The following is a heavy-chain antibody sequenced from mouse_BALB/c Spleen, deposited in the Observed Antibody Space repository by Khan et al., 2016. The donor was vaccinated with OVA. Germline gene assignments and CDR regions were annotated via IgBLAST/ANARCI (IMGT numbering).Heavy chain of an antibody. Sequence: EVELVESGGGFVKPGGSLKLSCAASGFTFSTYTMSWVRQTPEKRLEWIATISSGGSYTYYAESVKGRFTISRDNAKITLYLQMSSLQSEDTAMYYCTRAGTLRAGYFDYWGQGTTLTVSS. CDR3: TRAGTLRAGYFDY. V-gene: IGHV5-6-4*01. CDR1: GFTFSTYT. D-gene: IGHD4-1*01. CDR2: ISSGGSYT. J-gene: IGHJ2*01.